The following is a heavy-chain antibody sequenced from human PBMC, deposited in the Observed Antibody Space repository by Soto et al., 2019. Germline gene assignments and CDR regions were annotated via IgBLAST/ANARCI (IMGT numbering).Heavy chain of an antibody. Sequence: GGSLRLSCAASGFTFSSYAMSWVRQAPGKGLEWVSAISGSGGSTYYADSVKGRFTISRDNSKNTLYLQMNSLRAEDTAVYYCAKDGYCSSTSCRGGGLYYFDYWGQGTLVTVSS. J-gene: IGHJ4*02. CDR3: AKDGYCSSTSCRGGGLYYFDY. D-gene: IGHD2-2*03. CDR2: ISGSGGST. CDR1: GFTFSSYA. V-gene: IGHV3-23*01.